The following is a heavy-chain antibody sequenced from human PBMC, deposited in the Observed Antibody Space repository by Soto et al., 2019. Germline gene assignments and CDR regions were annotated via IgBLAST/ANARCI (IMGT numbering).Heavy chain of an antibody. CDR2: IYYSGST. J-gene: IGHJ5*02. V-gene: IGHV4-31*03. D-gene: IGHD4-17*01. Sequence: PSETLSLTCTVSGGSISSGGYYWSWIRQHPGKGLEWIGYIYYSGSTYYNPSLKSRVTISVDTSKNQFSLKLSSVTAADTAVYYCARVEYGDLPRLGYNWFDPWGQGTLVTVSS. CDR1: GGSISSGGYY. CDR3: ARVEYGDLPRLGYNWFDP.